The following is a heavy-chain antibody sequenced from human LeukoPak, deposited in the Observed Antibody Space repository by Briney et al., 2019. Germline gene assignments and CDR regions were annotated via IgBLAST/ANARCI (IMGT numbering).Heavy chain of an antibody. V-gene: IGHV4-38-2*01. CDR1: GYSISSGYY. D-gene: IGHD1-26*01. CDR2: IYHSGNT. CDR3: ARRIVRATFDY. Sequence: SETLSLTCAVSGYSISSGYYWGWIRQPPGKGLEWIGDIYHSGNTYYNPSLKSRVTISVDTSKNQFSLKLSSVTAADTALYYCARRIVRATFDYWGQGTLVTVSS. J-gene: IGHJ4*02.